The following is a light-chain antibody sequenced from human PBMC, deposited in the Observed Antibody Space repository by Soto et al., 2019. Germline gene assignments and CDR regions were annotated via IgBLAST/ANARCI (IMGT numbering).Light chain of an antibody. Sequence: QSALTQPASVSGSPGQSITISCTGSSREINNNNHVSWYQQHPGKAPKLMIYEVTGRPSGVYNRFSGSKSGSTASLTISGLQADDEADYYCKSFTDSHLYVFGTGTKVTVL. CDR2: EVT. J-gene: IGLJ1*01. CDR1: SREINNNNH. CDR3: KSFTDSHLYV. V-gene: IGLV2-14*01.